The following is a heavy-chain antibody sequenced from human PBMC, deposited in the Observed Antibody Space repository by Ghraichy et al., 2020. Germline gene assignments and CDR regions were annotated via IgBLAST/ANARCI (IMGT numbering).Heavy chain of an antibody. CDR3: ARGRTYYYDSSGYYYLGDLFDY. Sequence: SETLSLTCTVSGGSISSYYWSWIRQPPGKGLEWIGYIYYSGSTNYNPSLKSRVTISVDTSKNQFSLKLSSVTAADTAVYYCARGRTYYYDSSGYYYLGDLFDYWGQGTLVTVSS. J-gene: IGHJ4*02. CDR2: IYYSGST. D-gene: IGHD3-22*01. CDR1: GGSISSYY. V-gene: IGHV4-59*01.